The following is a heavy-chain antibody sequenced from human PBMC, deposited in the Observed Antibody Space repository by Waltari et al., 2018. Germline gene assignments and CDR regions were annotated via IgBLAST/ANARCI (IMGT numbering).Heavy chain of an antibody. CDR2: IYYSGST. J-gene: IGHJ4*02. CDR1: GGSIRSSSYY. D-gene: IGHD3-3*01. CDR3: ARCITIFGVVILPYYFDY. Sequence: QLQLQESGPGLVKPSETLSLTCTVSGGSIRSSSYYWGWIRQPPGEGLAWIGSIYYSGSTYYNPSLKGRVTISVDTSKNQFSLKLSSVTAADTAVYYCARCITIFGVVILPYYFDYWGQGTLVTVSS. V-gene: IGHV4-39*01.